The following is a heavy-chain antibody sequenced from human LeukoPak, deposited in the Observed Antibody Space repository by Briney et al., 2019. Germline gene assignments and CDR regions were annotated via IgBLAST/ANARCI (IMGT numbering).Heavy chain of an antibody. CDR1: GFTFSSYA. CDR3: ARARYSANDYSDY. J-gene: IGHJ4*02. CDR2: ISGSGGST. Sequence: GGSLRLSCAASGFTFSSYAMTWVRQAPGKGLEWVSGISGSGGSTYSADSVKGRFTISRDNSKNTLYLRMNSLKTEDTALYYCARARYSANDYSDYWGQGTLVTVSS. V-gene: IGHV3-23*01. D-gene: IGHD1-26*01.